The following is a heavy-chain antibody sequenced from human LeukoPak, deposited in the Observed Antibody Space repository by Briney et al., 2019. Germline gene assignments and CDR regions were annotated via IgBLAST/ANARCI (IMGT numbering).Heavy chain of an antibody. CDR3: ARGQYDILTGYWYYFDY. CDR2: IYYSGSI. V-gene: IGHV4-59*01. D-gene: IGHD3-9*01. J-gene: IGHJ4*02. CDR1: GGSISSYY. Sequence: SETLSLTCTVSGGSISSYYWSWIRQPPGKGLEWIGYIYYSGSINYNPSLKSRVAISVDTSKNQFSLKLSSVTAADTAVYYCARGQYDILTGYWYYFDYWGQGTLVTVSS.